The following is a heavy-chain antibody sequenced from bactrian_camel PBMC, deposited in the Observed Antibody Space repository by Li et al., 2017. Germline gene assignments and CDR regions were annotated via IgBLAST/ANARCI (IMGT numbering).Heavy chain of an antibody. Sequence: HVQLVESGGGSVQAGGSLRLSCEVSGSTVRSHCMAWFRQAPGKDREGVASISPGGSNKHYADSVKGRFTISRDDASDTLYLEMNSLKPEDTGAYYCAADPRSTSCWFGVRDFAYEGPGTQVTVS. J-gene: IGHJ6*01. D-gene: IGHD6*01. CDR1: GSTVRSHC. CDR2: ISPGGSNK. CDR3: AADPRSTSCWFGVRDFAY. V-gene: IGHV3S1*01.